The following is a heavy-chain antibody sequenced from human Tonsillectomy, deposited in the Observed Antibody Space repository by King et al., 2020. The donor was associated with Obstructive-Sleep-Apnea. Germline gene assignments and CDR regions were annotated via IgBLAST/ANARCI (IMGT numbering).Heavy chain of an antibody. CDR1: GGSISSGDYY. J-gene: IGHJ4*02. Sequence: VQLQESGPGLVKPSQTLSLTCTVSGGSISSGDYYWSWIRQPPGKGLEWIGYIYYSGSTYYNPSLKSRVTISVDTSKNQFSLKLSSVTAADTAVYYCARGGLNTGPGWGTIDYWGQGTLVTVSS. CDR2: IYYSGST. D-gene: IGHD1-1*01. CDR3: ARGGLNTGPGWGTIDY. V-gene: IGHV4-30-4*01.